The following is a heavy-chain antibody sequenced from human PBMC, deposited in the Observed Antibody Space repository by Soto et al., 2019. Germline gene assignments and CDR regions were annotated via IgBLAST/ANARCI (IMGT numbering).Heavy chain of an antibody. V-gene: IGHV3-30*18. Sequence: QVQLVESGGGGVQPGRSLRLSCAASGFTFSSYGMHWVRQAPGKGLEWVAVISYDGSNKYYADSVKGRFTISRDNSKNTLYLQMNSLRAEDTAVYYCAKDVDIVVVPAAMGDYYYYGMDVWGQGTTVTVSS. CDR3: AKDVDIVVVPAAMGDYYYYGMDV. J-gene: IGHJ6*02. CDR1: GFTFSSYG. CDR2: ISYDGSNK. D-gene: IGHD2-2*01.